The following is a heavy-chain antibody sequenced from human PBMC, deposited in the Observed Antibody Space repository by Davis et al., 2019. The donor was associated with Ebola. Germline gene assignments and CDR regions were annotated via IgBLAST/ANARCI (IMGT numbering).Heavy chain of an antibody. CDR2: INPSGGST. Sequence: AASVKVSCKASGYTFTSYFMHWVRQAPGQGLEWMGIINPSGGSTSYAQKFQGRVTMTTDTSTSTAYMELRSLRSDDTAVYYRARDGRYSYGYDYWGQGTLVTVSS. J-gene: IGHJ4*02. D-gene: IGHD5-18*01. CDR3: ARDGRYSYGYDY. V-gene: IGHV1-46*01. CDR1: GYTFTSYF.